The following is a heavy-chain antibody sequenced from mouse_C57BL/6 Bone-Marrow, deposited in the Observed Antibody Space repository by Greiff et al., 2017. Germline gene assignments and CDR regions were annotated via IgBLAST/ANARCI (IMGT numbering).Heavy chain of an antibody. CDR3: ARWGGYYRDFDV. CDR1: GYTFTSYT. J-gene: IGHJ1*03. V-gene: IGHV1-4*01. Sequence: QVQLQQSGAELARPGASVKMSCKASGYTFTSYTMHWVKQRPGQGLEWIGYINPSSGDTKYNQKFKDKATLTADKSSSTAYMRLSSLTSEDSAVYYCARWGGYYRDFDVWGTGTTVTVSS. D-gene: IGHD2-3*01. CDR2: INPSSGDT.